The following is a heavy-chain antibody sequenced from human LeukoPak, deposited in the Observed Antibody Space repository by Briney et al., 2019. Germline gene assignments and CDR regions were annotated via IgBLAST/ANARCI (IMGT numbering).Heavy chain of an antibody. D-gene: IGHD5-18*01. CDR2: IYYSGST. CDR1: GGSISSSSYY. V-gene: IGHV4-39*07. J-gene: IGHJ5*02. Sequence: SETLSLTCTVSGGSISSSSYYWGWIRQPPGKGLEWIGSIYYSGSTYYNPSLKSRVTISVDRSKNQFSLKLSSVTAADTAVYYCARDHRYSYGTAQFDPWGQGTLVTVSS. CDR3: ARDHRYSYGTAQFDP.